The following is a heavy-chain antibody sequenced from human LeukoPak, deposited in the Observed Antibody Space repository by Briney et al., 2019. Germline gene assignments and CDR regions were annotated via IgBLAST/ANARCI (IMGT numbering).Heavy chain of an antibody. V-gene: IGHV4-39*07. D-gene: IGHD3-22*01. CDR2: IYYSGST. Sequence: SETLSLTCTVSGGSISSSSYYWGWIRQPPGKGLEWIGSIYYSGSTYYNPSLKRRVTISVDTSKNQFSPKLSSVTAADTAVYYCARAPSDSSGYSSYYYYMDVWGKGTTVTVSS. CDR3: ARAPSDSSGYSSYYYYMDV. CDR1: GGSISSSSYY. J-gene: IGHJ6*03.